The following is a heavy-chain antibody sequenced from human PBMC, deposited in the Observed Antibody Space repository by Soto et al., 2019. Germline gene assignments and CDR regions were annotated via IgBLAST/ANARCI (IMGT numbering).Heavy chain of an antibody. V-gene: IGHV4-34*01. CDR3: AKHLRGGTTEFLDAFDI. D-gene: IGHD1-26*01. CDR1: GGSFSSYY. Sequence: SETLSLTCAVYGGSFSSYYWIWIRQPPGQGLEWIGEINHSGSTNYNPSIKSRVTLSAATTKNQFSVNLSSLTAADNAAYYCAKHLRGGTTEFLDAFDIWGQGKRVPVSS. CDR2: INHSGST. J-gene: IGHJ3*02.